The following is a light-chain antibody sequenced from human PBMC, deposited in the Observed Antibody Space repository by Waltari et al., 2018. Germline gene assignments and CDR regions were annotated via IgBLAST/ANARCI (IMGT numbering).Light chain of an antibody. CDR2: VAA. CDR3: QQYNNWPRT. Sequence: EIVMTQSPATLSVSPGERATLSCRASQSVRSSLAWYQQKPGHAPRLLIYVAATRATGIPARFSGGGAGTEFTLTISSLQSEDFAVYYCQQYNNWPRTFGQGTKVEIK. V-gene: IGKV3-15*01. J-gene: IGKJ1*01. CDR1: QSVRSS.